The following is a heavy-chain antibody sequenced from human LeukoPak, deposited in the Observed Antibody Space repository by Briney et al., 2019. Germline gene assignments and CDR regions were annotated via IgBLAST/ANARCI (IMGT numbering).Heavy chain of an antibody. J-gene: IGHJ4*02. V-gene: IGHV3-66*01. CDR1: GFTVSSNY. CDR2: IYSGGST. CDR3: ARDRSRVFDY. Sequence: GGSLRLSCAASGFTVSSNYMSWVRQAPGKGLEWVSVIYSGGSTYYADSVRGRFTISRDNSKNTLYLQMNSLRAEDTAVYYCARDRSRVFDYWGQGTLVTVSS.